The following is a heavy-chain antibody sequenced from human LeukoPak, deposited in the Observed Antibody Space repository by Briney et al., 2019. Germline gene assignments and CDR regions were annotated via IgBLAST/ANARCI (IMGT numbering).Heavy chain of an antibody. Sequence: ASVKVSCKTSGYSFTNYVCSWVRPAPGQGPEWMGWISGENGNTNYAQKFQARFTMTTDTSTGTAYMELRSLRSDDTAVYYCARWGVHGTTTYCFDYWGQGSQVTVSS. V-gene: IGHV1-18*04. CDR1: GYSFTNYV. D-gene: IGHD2/OR15-2a*01. CDR3: ARWGVHGTTTYCFDY. J-gene: IGHJ4*02. CDR2: ISGENGNT.